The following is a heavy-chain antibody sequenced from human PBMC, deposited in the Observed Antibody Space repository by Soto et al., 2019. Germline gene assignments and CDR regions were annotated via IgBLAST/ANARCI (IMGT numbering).Heavy chain of an antibody. J-gene: IGHJ4*02. V-gene: IGHV3-7*01. CDR2: IKQDGSEK. CDR3: ARATYYCDYGGAFDY. CDR1: GFKFSNYW. D-gene: IGHD4-17*01. Sequence: EVQLVESGGGLVQPAGSLRLSCAASGFKFSNYWMSWVRQAQGEGQEWVTNIKQDGSEKYYVDSVKGRFTISRDNAKNSLYLQMNSMRAEDTAVYYCARATYYCDYGGAFDYWGQGTLVTVSS.